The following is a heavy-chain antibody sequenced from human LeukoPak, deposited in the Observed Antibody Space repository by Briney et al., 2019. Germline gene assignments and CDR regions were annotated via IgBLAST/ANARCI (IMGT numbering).Heavy chain of an antibody. V-gene: IGHV3-30*03. D-gene: IGHD3-22*01. Sequence: GGSLRLSCAASGFTLSSYDMHWVRQAPGKGLEWVAVISYDGSNKYYADSVKGRFTISRDNSKNTLYLQMNSLKTEDTAVYYCTTAYCPPKPVYDSSGSFDYWGQGTLVTVSS. J-gene: IGHJ4*02. CDR2: ISYDGSNK. CDR3: TTAYCPPKPVYDSSGSFDY. CDR1: GFTLSSYD.